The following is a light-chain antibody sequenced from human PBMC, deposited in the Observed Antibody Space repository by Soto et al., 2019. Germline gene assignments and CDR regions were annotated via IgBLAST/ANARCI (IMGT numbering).Light chain of an antibody. CDR1: QSISTF. Sequence: DIPMTQSPSSLSASVRDRVTITCRAGQSISTFLNWYQQKPGKAPKLLIYAASNLQSGVQSRFSGSVSGTDFTLTISSLQPEDFATYYCQQSYNPPFTFGGGTKVEI. V-gene: IGKV1-39*01. J-gene: IGKJ4*01. CDR3: QQSYNPPFT. CDR2: AAS.